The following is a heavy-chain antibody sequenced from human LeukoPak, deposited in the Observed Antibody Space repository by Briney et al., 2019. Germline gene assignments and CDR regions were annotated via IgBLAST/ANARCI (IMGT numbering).Heavy chain of an antibody. CDR1: GGSISSYY. CDR3: ARDKGGPYGDHFDY. Sequence: SETLSLTCTVSGGSISSYYWSWIRQPPGKGLEWIGYIYYSGSTNYNPSLKSRVTISVDTSKNQFSLKLSSVTAADTAVYYCARDKGGPYGDHFDYWGQGTLVTVSS. D-gene: IGHD4-17*01. V-gene: IGHV4-59*01. J-gene: IGHJ4*02. CDR2: IYYSGST.